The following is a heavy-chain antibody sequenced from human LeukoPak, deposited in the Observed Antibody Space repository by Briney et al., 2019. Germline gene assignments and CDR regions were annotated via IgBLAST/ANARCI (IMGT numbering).Heavy chain of an antibody. V-gene: IGHV4-59*01. CDR1: GGSISSYY. Sequence: SETLSLTCTVSGGSISSYYWSWIRQPRGKGLEWIGYIYYSGSTNYNPSLKSRVTISVDTTKNQFSLKLSSVSAADTAVYYCARAGYCSCTSCYGDYYYYMDVWGKGTTVTVSS. CDR3: ARAGYCSCTSCYGDYYYYMDV. CDR2: IYYSGST. J-gene: IGHJ6*03. D-gene: IGHD2-2*01.